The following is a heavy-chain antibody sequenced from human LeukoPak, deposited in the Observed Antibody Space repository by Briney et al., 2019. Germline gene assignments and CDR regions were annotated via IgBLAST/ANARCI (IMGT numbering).Heavy chain of an antibody. CDR3: ARDGYNYPFDY. D-gene: IGHD5-24*01. J-gene: IGHJ4*02. Sequence: GASVKVSCKASGGTFSSYAISWVRQAPGQGLEWMGWISAYNGNTNYAQKLQGRVTMTTDTSTSTAYMELRSLRSDDTAVYYCARDGYNYPFDYWGQGTLVTVSS. CDR2: ISAYNGNT. CDR1: GGTFSSYA. V-gene: IGHV1-18*01.